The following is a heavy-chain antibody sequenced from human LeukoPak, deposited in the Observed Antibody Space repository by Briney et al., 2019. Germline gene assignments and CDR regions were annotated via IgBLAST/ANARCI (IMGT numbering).Heavy chain of an antibody. V-gene: IGHV4-30-4*07. Sequence: SGTLSLTCAVSGASIVSTGYAGGGIRQSPGRGLEWIGYIYYSGNTYYRPSLKGRGLLPVDTSKNQSSLDLSSVTAAATAVYYCARGLDLIMAAFDIWGQGTGVTVSS. CDR1: GASIVSTGYA. D-gene: IGHD3-16*01. CDR2: IYYSGNT. CDR3: ARGLDLIMAAFDI. J-gene: IGHJ3*02.